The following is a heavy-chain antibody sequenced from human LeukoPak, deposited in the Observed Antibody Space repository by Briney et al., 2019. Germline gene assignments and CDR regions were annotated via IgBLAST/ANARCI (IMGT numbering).Heavy chain of an antibody. CDR2: IYTSGST. Sequence: SETLSLTCTVSGGSISSYYWSWIRQPAGKGLEWIGRIYTSGSTNYNPSLKSRVTMSVDTSKNQFSLKLSSVTAADTAVYYCARGVYCSSTSCYPPNYYYYYYHMDVWGKGTTVTVSS. CDR1: GGSISSYY. CDR3: ARGVYCSSTSCYPPNYYYYYYHMDV. D-gene: IGHD2-2*01. V-gene: IGHV4-4*07. J-gene: IGHJ6*03.